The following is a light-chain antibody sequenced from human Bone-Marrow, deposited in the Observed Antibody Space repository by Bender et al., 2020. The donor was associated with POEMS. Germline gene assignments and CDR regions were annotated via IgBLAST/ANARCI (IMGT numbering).Light chain of an antibody. CDR1: NSDVGNYNH. Sequence: QSALTQPASVSGSRGQSITISCTGTNSDVGNYNHVSWYQQHPGKAPKVIIYEVTKGPSGVSNRFSGSKSGNTASLTLSGLQAEDEAEYYCCSYTTTSTLVFGGGTKLTVL. CDR2: EVT. V-gene: IGLV2-14*02. CDR3: CSYTTTSTLV. J-gene: IGLJ2*01.